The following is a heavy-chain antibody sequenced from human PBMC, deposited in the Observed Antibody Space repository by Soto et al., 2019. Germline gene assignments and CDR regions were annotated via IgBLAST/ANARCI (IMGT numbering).Heavy chain of an antibody. D-gene: IGHD7-27*01. V-gene: IGHV1-2*04. CDR1: GYTFTDYY. J-gene: IGHJ6*02. Sequence: QVQLVQSGAEVKKPGASVKVSCKASGYTFTDYYIHWVRQAPGQGLEWMGWINPKSGATSYAQKFQGWVAMTRDTYITTAYMELNRLRTVDTAVYYCARDANWGCAFYYGMDVWGQGTTVTVSS. CDR3: ARDANWGCAFYYGMDV. CDR2: INPKSGAT.